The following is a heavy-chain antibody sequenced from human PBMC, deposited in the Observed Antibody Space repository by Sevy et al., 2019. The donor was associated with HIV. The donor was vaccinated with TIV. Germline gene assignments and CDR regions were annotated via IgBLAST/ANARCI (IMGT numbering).Heavy chain of an antibody. D-gene: IGHD4-17*01. J-gene: IGHJ4*02. V-gene: IGHV3-23*01. CDR3: AKDPRSRYGDYGEGSFYFDY. CDR2: ISGSGGST. Sequence: GGSLRLSCAASGFTFSSYAMSWVRQAPGKGLEWVSAISGSGGSTYYADSVKGRFTISRDNSKNTVYLQMNSLRAEDTAVYYCAKDPRSRYGDYGEGSFYFDYWGQGTLVTVSS. CDR1: GFTFSSYA.